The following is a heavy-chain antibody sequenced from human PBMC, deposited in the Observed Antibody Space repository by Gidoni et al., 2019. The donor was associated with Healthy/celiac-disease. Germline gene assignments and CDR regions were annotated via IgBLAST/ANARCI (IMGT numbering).Heavy chain of an antibody. CDR1: GFPFSSYE. V-gene: IGHV3-48*03. Sequence: EVQLVESGGGLVQPGGSLRLSCAASGFPFSSYEMNWVRQAPGKGLEWVSYISSSGSTIYYADSVKGRFTISRDNAKNSLYLQMNSLRAEDTAVYYCARSLLKRNWFDPWGQGTLVTVSS. D-gene: IGHD1-26*01. J-gene: IGHJ5*02. CDR2: ISSSGSTI. CDR3: ARSLLKRNWFDP.